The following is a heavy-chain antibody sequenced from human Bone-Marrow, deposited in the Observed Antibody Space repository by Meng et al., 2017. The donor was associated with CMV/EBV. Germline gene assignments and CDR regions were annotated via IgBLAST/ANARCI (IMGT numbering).Heavy chain of an antibody. CDR2: FSYDGSNE. Sequence: ARGLSCGASGFNFKPYGMSWVRQAPGKELEWVAGFSYDGSNERYADSVKGRFTISRDNSKNMLYLQMNSLRGDDTAMYYCARDLVAVWGQGTLVTVSS. J-gene: IGHJ4*02. CDR3: ARDLVAV. CDR1: GFNFKPYG. V-gene: IGHV3-33*05.